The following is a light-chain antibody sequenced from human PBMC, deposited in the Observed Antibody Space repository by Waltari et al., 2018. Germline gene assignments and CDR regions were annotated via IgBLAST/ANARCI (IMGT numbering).Light chain of an antibody. CDR2: DDS. V-gene: IGLV1-40*01. CDR1: SSNIGSPYN. J-gene: IGLJ2*01. Sequence: QSVLTQPPSVSGAPGQRVTISCTGSSSNIGSPYNVHWYQQVPGRAPKLLIYDDSHLSSGVHDRFSGSKSVTSASLAITGLQAEDEAEYFCQSYDSGLNGLFFGGGTKVTVL. CDR3: QSYDSGLNGLF.